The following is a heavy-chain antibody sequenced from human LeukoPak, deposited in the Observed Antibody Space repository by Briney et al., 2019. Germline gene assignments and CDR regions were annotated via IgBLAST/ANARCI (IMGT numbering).Heavy chain of an antibody. D-gene: IGHD6-19*01. Sequence: ASVKVSCKASGYTFTSYGISWVRQAPGQGLEWMGWISAYNGNTNYAQKLQGRVTMTTDTSTSTAYMELRSLRSDDTAVYYCARDCRGMAVAGSLECWFDPWGQGTLVTVSS. CDR2: ISAYNGNT. J-gene: IGHJ5*02. V-gene: IGHV1-18*01. CDR1: GYTFTSYG. CDR3: ARDCRGMAVAGSLECWFDP.